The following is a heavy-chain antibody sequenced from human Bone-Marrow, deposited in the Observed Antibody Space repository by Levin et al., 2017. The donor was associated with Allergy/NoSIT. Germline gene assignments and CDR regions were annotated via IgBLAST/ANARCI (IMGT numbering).Heavy chain of an antibody. CDR3: ARHHNWFDP. CDR2: IIPIFGTA. CDR1: GGTFSSYA. J-gene: IGHJ5*02. Sequence: PGESLKISCKASGGTFSSYAISWVRQAPGQGLEWMGGIIPIFGTANYAQKFQGRVTITADKSTSTAYMELSSLRSEDTAVYYCARHHNWFDPWGQGTLVTVSS. V-gene: IGHV1-69*06.